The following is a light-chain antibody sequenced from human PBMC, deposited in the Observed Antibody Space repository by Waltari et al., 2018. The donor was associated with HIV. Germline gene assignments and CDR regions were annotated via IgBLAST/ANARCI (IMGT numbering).Light chain of an antibody. CDR2: EVD. CDR1: DSDFGYNDF. V-gene: IGLV2-14*03. J-gene: IGLJ2*01. CDR3: ASFTEDFTVV. Sequence: SVVTQPASVSGFPGQSITISCTGTDSDFGYNDFVSWYQQHPDKVPKLILFEVDSRASGIPDRLAGSKSGSTASLTISDLRTEDEANYYCASFTEDFTVVFGGGTKVTVL.